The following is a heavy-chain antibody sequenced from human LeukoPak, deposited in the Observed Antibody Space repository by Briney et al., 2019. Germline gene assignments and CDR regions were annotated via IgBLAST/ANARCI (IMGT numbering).Heavy chain of an antibody. CDR3: SSKGGSRSNDAFDI. CDR2: IKQDGSEK. J-gene: IGHJ3*02. CDR1: GFTFRTFW. V-gene: IGHV3-7*02. D-gene: IGHD6-19*01. Sequence: GGSLRLSCAASGFTFRTFWMSWVRQAPGKGPEWVANIKQDGSEKYYVESVKGRFAISRDNAKNSLYLQMNSLRVEDTAVYYCSSKGGSRSNDAFDIWGEGTMVSVSS.